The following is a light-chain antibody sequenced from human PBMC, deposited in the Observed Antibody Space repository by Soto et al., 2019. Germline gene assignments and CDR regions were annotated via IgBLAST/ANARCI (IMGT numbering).Light chain of an antibody. CDR3: QQHGNSVN. V-gene: IGKV3-20*01. Sequence: VLTQSPGTVSLYPGERATLSCRASQSVYNNYIAWYQQSPGQAPRVLIYGASTRATGTPDRFSGSGSVTDFTFTISRLEPEDSAVYYWQQHGNSVNFVGGTKVDIK. CDR2: GAS. CDR1: QSVYNNY. J-gene: IGKJ4*01.